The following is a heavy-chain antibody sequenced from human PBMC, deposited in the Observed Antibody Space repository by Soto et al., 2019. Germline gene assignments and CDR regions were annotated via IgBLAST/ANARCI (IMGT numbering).Heavy chain of an antibody. CDR2: ISYDGSKR. J-gene: IGHJ6*02. CDR3: AREAGSSGPKGYYGMDV. D-gene: IGHD6-19*01. V-gene: IGHV3-30-3*01. CDR1: GFTFSSYA. Sequence: QVQLVESGGGVVQPGRSLRLSCAAAGFTFSSYAMHWVRQAPGKGLEWVAVISYDGSKRYYADSVKGRFTISKDNAKNTLNLQMNSMRAEDTAVYYCAREAGSSGPKGYYGMDVWGQGTTVTVSS.